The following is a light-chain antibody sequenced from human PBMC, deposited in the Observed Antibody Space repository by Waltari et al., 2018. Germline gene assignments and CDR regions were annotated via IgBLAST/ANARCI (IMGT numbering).Light chain of an antibody. V-gene: IGLV2-23*02. CDR2: EVN. CDR1: TSDVGPYNF. CDR3: CSFVTGDTWV. Sequence: QSALTHPASVSGSPGQSITISSTGPTSDVGPYNFVPWYQQHPGKAPKLIIYEVNQRPSGVSNRFSGSKSGNTAALTISGLQIEDEAYYYCCSFVTGDTWVFGGGTKVAVL. J-gene: IGLJ3*02.